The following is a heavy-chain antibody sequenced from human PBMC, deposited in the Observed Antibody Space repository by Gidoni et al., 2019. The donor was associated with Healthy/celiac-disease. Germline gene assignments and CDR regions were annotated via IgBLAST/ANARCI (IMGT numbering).Heavy chain of an antibody. D-gene: IGHD6-19*01. CDR3: ARGSDSGIAVS. Sequence: QVQLQQWGAGLLKPSETLSLTCAVYGGSFSGYYWSWIRQPPGKGLEWIGEINHSGSTNYNPSLKSRVTISVDTSKNQFSLKLSSVTAADTAVYYCARGSDSGIAVSWGQGTLVTVSS. CDR2: INHSGST. CDR1: GGSFSGYY. J-gene: IGHJ5*02. V-gene: IGHV4-34*01.